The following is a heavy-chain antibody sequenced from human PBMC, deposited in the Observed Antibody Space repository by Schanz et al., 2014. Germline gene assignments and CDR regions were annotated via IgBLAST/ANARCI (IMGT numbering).Heavy chain of an antibody. CDR1: GFSFSSYA. V-gene: IGHV3-23*01. Sequence: EVQLLESGGGLVEPGGSLRLSCAASGFSFSSYAMGWVRQARGKGLEWVSRINGDGSRTAYSDSVKGRFTISRDNAMNTLYLQMNSLRAEDTAVYYCAKSDAFDSWGQGTLVTVSS. CDR2: INGDGSRT. CDR3: AKSDAFDS. J-gene: IGHJ3*02.